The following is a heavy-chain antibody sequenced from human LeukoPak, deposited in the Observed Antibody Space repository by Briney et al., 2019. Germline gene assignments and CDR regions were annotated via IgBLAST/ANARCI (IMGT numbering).Heavy chain of an antibody. V-gene: IGHV3-23*01. CDR3: AKRGVVIRVILVGFHKEAYYFES. Sequence: GGSLRLSCAVSGITLSNYGMSWVRQAPGKGLEWVAGISDSGGSTKYADSVKGRFTIARDNRRNTLYLQMNSLRAEDTAVYFCAKRGVVIRVILVGFHKEAYYFESWGQGALVTVSS. CDR2: ISDSGGST. D-gene: IGHD3/OR15-3a*01. CDR1: GITLSNYG. J-gene: IGHJ4*02.